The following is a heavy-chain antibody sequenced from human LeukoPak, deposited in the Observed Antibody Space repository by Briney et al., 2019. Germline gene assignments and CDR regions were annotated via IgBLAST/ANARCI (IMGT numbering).Heavy chain of an antibody. CDR2: IRYDGSNK. CDR1: GFTFSSYW. V-gene: IGHV3-30*02. J-gene: IGHJ4*02. CDR3: AKDFHGGYSYGPIDY. D-gene: IGHD5-18*01. Sequence: GGSLRLSCAASGFTFSSYWMSWVRQAPGKGLEWVAFIRYDGSNKYYADSVKGRFTISRDNSKNTLYLQMNSLRAEDTAVYYCAKDFHGGYSYGPIDYWGQGTLVTVSS.